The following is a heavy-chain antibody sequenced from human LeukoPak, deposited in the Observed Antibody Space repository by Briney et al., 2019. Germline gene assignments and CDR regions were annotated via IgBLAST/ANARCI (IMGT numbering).Heavy chain of an antibody. CDR2: INHSGST. Sequence: SETLSVTCAVYGGSFSGYYWSWIRQPPGKGLEWIGEINHSGSTNYNPSLKSRVTISVDTSKNQFSLKLSSVTAEDTAVYYCARGAYSSSWYRYNWFDPWGQGTLVTVSS. V-gene: IGHV4-34*01. D-gene: IGHD6-13*01. CDR3: ARGAYSSSWYRYNWFDP. CDR1: GGSFSGYY. J-gene: IGHJ5*02.